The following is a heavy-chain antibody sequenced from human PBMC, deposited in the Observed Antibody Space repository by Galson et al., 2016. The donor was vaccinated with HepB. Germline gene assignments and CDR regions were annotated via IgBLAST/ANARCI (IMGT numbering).Heavy chain of an antibody. CDR2: ISDSSPRT. V-gene: IGHV3-23*01. CDR1: GFSVIHSG. D-gene: IGHD3-22*01. Sequence: SLRLACAASGFSVIHSGTSWVRQVPVKWQEWDSGISDSSPRTYYADSVQGRFTISRDNSKNTLYLQMNSLRAEDTAVYYCAKMSSSSAYYSDAFDLWGQGTMVTVSS. J-gene: IGHJ3*01. CDR3: AKMSSSSAYYSDAFDL.